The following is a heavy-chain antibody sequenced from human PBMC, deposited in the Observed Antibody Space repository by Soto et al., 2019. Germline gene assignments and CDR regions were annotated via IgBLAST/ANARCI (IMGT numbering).Heavy chain of an antibody. CDR1: GGSFSGYY. V-gene: IGHV4-34*01. CDR3: ARSLGYCSGGSCYLHGYYFDY. D-gene: IGHD2-15*01. Sequence: SETLSLTCAVYGGSFSGYYWSWIRQPPGKGLEWIGEINHSGSTNYNPSLKSRVTISVDTSKNQFSLKLSSVTAADTAVYYCARSLGYCSGGSCYLHGYYFDYWGQGTLVTVSS. CDR2: INHSGST. J-gene: IGHJ4*02.